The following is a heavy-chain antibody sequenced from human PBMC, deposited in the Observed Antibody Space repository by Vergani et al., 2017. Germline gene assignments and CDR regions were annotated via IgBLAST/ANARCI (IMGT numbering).Heavy chain of an antibody. Sequence: QVQLQESGPGLVNPSETLSLTCSVSGDSMNTYYWTWIRQPPGKGLEWIGYIYDSGDTKYNPSLKSRVTMSLDTSKNQFSLNLYSVTAADTAVYYCARGALWWLRQIDSWGQGTLVTVSS. V-gene: IGHV4-59*01. D-gene: IGHD2-21*01. CDR3: ARGALWWLRQIDS. J-gene: IGHJ4*02. CDR2: IYDSGDT. CDR1: GDSMNTYY.